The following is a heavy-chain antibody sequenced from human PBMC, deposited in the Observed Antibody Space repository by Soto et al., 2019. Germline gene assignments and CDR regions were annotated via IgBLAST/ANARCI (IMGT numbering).Heavy chain of an antibody. V-gene: IGHV1-69*13. J-gene: IGHJ4*02. Sequence: SVKVSCKASGGTFSSYAISWVRQAPGQGLEWMGGIIPIFGTANYAQKFQGRVTITADESTSTAYMELSSLRSEDTAVYYCARNYDSSGYFDYWGQGTLVTVSS. CDR2: IIPIFGTA. D-gene: IGHD3-22*01. CDR1: GGTFSSYA. CDR3: ARNYDSSGYFDY.